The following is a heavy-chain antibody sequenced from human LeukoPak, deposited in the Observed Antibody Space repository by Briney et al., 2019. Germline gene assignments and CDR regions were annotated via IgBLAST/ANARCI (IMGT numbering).Heavy chain of an antibody. CDR1: GFTFSSYA. V-gene: IGHV3-23*01. D-gene: IGHD2-2*01. Sequence: PGGPLRLSCAASGFTFSSYAMSWVRQAPGKGLEWVSAISGSGGSTYYADSVKGRFTISRDNSKNTLYLQMNSLRAEDTAVYYCAKGVIVVVPAAAVFDYWGQGTLVTVSS. CDR2: ISGSGGST. J-gene: IGHJ4*02. CDR3: AKGVIVVVPAAAVFDY.